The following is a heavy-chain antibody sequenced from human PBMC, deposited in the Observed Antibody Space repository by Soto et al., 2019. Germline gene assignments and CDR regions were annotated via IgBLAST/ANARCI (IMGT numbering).Heavy chain of an antibody. CDR3: ARDNGIAAASDAFDI. D-gene: IGHD6-13*01. J-gene: IGHJ3*02. V-gene: IGHV1-18*01. CDR1: GYTFTSYG. CDR2: ISAYNGNT. Sequence: ASVKVSCKASGYTFTSYGISWVRQAPGQGLEWMGWISAYNGNTNYAQKLQGRVTMTTDTSTSTAYMGLRSLRSGDTAVYYCARDNGIAAASDAFDIWGQGTMVTVSS.